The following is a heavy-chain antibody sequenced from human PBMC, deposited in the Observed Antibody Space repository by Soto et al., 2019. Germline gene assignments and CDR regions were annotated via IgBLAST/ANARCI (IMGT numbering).Heavy chain of an antibody. CDR2: IIPIFGTA. J-gene: IGHJ6*02. D-gene: IGHD2-15*01. Sequence: SVKVSCKPSGGTFSSYAISWVLQAPGQGLEWMGGIIPIFGTASYAQKFQGRVTITADKSTSTAYMELSSLRSEDTAVYYCARDDVGCSGGSCYHEGYYGMDVWGQGTTVTVSS. V-gene: IGHV1-69*06. CDR3: ARDDVGCSGGSCYHEGYYGMDV. CDR1: GGTFSSYA.